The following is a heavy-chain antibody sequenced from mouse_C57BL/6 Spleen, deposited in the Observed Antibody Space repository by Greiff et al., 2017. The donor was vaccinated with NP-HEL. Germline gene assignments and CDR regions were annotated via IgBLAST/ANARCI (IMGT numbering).Heavy chain of an antibody. CDR2: IYPRSGNT. V-gene: IGHV1-81*01. J-gene: IGHJ1*03. D-gene: IGHD2-5*01. CDR1: GYTFTSYG. CDR3: ARRGEKKAYYSNHWYFDV. Sequence: QVQLQQSGAELARPGASVKLSCKASGYTFTSYGISWVKQRTGQGLEWIGEIYPRSGNTYYNEKFKGKATLTADKSSSTAYMELRSLTSEESAVYFCARRGEKKAYYSNHWYFDVWGTGTTVTVSS.